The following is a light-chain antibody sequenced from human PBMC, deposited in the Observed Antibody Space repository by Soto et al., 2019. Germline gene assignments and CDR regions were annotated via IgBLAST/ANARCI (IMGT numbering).Light chain of an antibody. V-gene: IGKV3-11*01. Sequence: IVLTQSPATLSMSPGERATFSCRASQRVSNYLAWYQQKAGQAPRLLIYEASNRASGIPARFSGRGSGTDFTLTISSLQPDDFATYYCQQYNGYSRTFGQGTKVDIK. CDR2: EAS. CDR1: QRVSNY. CDR3: QQYNGYSRT. J-gene: IGKJ1*01.